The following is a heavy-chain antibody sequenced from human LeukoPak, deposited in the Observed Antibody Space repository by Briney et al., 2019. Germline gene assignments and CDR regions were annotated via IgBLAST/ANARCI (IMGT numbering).Heavy chain of an antibody. CDR3: ARDRYSSMWSVFEY. D-gene: IGHD6-13*01. CDR2: IWYDGSTK. V-gene: IGHV3-33*01. Sequence: GGSLRLSCAASGFTFSSFGMHWVRQSPGKGLEGVAVIWYDGSTKVYADSVKGRFTISRDNSRNTLYLQVNSLRAEDTAVYYCARDRYSSMWSVFEYWGQGALVTVSS. J-gene: IGHJ4*02. CDR1: GFTFSSFG.